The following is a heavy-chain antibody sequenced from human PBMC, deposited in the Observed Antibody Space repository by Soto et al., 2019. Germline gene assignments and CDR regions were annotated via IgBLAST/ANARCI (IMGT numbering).Heavy chain of an antibody. V-gene: IGHV3-53*01. CDR3: SRGHYYYDSRGLQNGAFDI. CDR1: GFTVSNNY. D-gene: IGHD3-22*01. Sequence: GCLIRSCSDSGFTVSNNYMTWVLQAPGKWLEWVSPFYGGGRPYYADSVKGRFSVSRDNSKNTVYLHMNSLRAEDTAVYYCSRGHYYYDSRGLQNGAFDIWGQGTMVTVSS. J-gene: IGHJ3*02. CDR2: FYGGGRP.